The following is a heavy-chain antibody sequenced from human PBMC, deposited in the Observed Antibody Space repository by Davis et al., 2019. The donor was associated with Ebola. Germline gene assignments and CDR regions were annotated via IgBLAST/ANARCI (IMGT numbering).Heavy chain of an antibody. D-gene: IGHD4-17*01. Sequence: SDLLSPPFAVLGGSFSAYYWSWTRQPPGKGLEWLGEINHSGSTNYNPSLKSRVTISVDTTKNQFSLKLSSVTAADTAVYYCARVPFYGDYFDNWGQGTLVTVSP. CDR1: GGSFSAYY. CDR2: INHSGST. V-gene: IGHV4-34*01. J-gene: IGHJ4*02. CDR3: ARVPFYGDYFDN.